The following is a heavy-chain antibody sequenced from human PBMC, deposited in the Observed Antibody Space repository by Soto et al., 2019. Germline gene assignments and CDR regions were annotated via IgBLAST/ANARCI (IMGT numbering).Heavy chain of an antibody. V-gene: IGHV4-4*07. CDR3: ARAQYYYDSSGINDAFDI. CDR2: IYTSGST. CDR1: GGSIRIYY. Sequence: PSETLSLTCTVSGGSIRIYYWSWIRQPAGKGLEWIGRIYTSGSTNYNPSLKSRVTMSVDTSKNQFSLKLSSVTAADTAVYYCARAQYYYDSSGINDAFDIWGQGQRVTV. J-gene: IGHJ3*02. D-gene: IGHD3-22*01.